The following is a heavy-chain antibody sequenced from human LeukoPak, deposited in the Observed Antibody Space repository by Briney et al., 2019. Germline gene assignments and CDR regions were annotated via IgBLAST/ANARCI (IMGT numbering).Heavy chain of an antibody. CDR2: ISYEGSNK. Sequence: PGRSLRLSCAASGFTFSSYGMHWVRQAPGKGLEWVAVISYEGSNKYYADSVKGRFTISRDNSKNTLYLQMNSLRAEDTAVYYCASEIAYCGGDCSSAFDIWGQGTMVTVSS. CDR1: GFTFSSYG. J-gene: IGHJ3*02. D-gene: IGHD2-21*02. V-gene: IGHV3-30*03. CDR3: ASEIAYCGGDCSSAFDI.